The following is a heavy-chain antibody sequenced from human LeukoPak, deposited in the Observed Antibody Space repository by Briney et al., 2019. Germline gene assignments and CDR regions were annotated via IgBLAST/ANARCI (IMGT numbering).Heavy chain of an antibody. CDR3: AKVSSGWYAAAFDY. CDR2: ISGSGGST. Sequence: TGGSLRLSCAASGFTFSSYAMSWVRQAPGKGLEWVSAISGSGGSTYYADSVKGRFTISRDNSKNTLYLQMNSLRAEDTAVYYCAKVSSGWYAAAFDYWGQGTLVIVSS. D-gene: IGHD6-19*01. V-gene: IGHV3-23*01. CDR1: GFTFSSYA. J-gene: IGHJ4*02.